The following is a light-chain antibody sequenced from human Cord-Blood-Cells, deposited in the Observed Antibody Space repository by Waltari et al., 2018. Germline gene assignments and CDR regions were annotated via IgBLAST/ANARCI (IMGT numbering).Light chain of an antibody. Sequence: QSALTQPASVSGSPGQSITISCTGTSSAVGGYNYVSWYQQPPGKAPTLIVYDVRKRPSGVSNRFSCSKSGNTASLTISGLQAEDEADYYCSSYTSSSTYVFGTGTKVTVL. V-gene: IGLV2-14*01. CDR2: DVR. J-gene: IGLJ1*01. CDR1: SSAVGGYNY. CDR3: SSYTSSSTYV.